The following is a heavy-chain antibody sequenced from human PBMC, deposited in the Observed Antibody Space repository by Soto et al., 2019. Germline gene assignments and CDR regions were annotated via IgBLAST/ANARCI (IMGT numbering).Heavy chain of an antibody. V-gene: IGHV3-30-3*01. D-gene: IGHD6-13*01. Sequence: PGGSLRLSCAASGFTFSSYAMHWVRQAPGKGLEWVAVISYDGSNKYYADSVKGRFTISRDNSKNTLYLQMNSLRAEDTAVYYCARALAGSSSWYGLNYWGQGTLVTVSS. CDR3: ARALAGSSSWYGLNY. CDR1: GFTFSSYA. CDR2: ISYDGSNK. J-gene: IGHJ4*02.